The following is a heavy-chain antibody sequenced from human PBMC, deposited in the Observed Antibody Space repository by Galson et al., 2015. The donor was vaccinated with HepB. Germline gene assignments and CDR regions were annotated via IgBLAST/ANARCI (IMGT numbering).Heavy chain of an antibody. V-gene: IGHV3-23*01. J-gene: IGHJ4*02. Sequence: SLRLSCAASGFAFGRYAMTWVRQAPGKGLEWVSTISGAGSTYYADSVKGHFTISRDNSKNVMYLQTSSLRAEDTAIYYCAKGDVAWLVYYFDVWGQGTLVTVSS. D-gene: IGHD6-19*01. CDR2: ISGAGST. CDR3: AKGDVAWLVYYFDV. CDR1: GFAFGRYA.